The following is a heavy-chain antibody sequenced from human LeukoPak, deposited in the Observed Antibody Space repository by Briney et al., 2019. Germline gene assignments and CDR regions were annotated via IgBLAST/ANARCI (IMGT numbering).Heavy chain of an antibody. CDR2: ISDNGDDT. J-gene: IGHJ4*02. Sequence: GRSLRLSCAASGFTFSSYAMIWVRQAPGKGLDWVSSISDNGDDTYYADSVKGRFTISRDNSDNTLYLQMNSLRADDAAVYYCAKGYYGNYVAVDYWGQGTLVTVSS. CDR3: AKGYYGNYVAVDY. D-gene: IGHD4-11*01. CDR1: GFTFSSYA. V-gene: IGHV3-23*01.